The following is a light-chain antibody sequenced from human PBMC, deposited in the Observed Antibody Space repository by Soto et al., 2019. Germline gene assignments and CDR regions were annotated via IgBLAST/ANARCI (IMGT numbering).Light chain of an antibody. CDR3: QQYGTSPIT. Sequence: EIVLTQSPGTLSFSPGERASLSCRASQNVSSGYLAWYQQKRGQTPRLLIYETSTSAAGIPDRFSGSGSGTDFTLTISRLDPEDFAVYYCQQYGTSPITFGQGTRLEI. J-gene: IGKJ5*01. CDR2: ETS. CDR1: QNVSSGY. V-gene: IGKV3-20*01.